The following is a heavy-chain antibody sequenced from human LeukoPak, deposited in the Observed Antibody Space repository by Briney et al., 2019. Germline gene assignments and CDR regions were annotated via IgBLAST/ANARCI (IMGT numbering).Heavy chain of an antibody. CDR2: ISGSGTNT. J-gene: IGHJ4*02. CDR3: ARDYGGSSPFDY. Sequence: GGSLRLSCAASGFTFSSYAMNWVRQAPGKGLEWVSGISGSGTNTYYADSVKGRFTISRDNSKNTLYMQMNSLRAEDTAVYYCARDYGGSSPFDYWGQGTLVTVSS. V-gene: IGHV3-23*01. CDR1: GFTFSSYA. D-gene: IGHD4-23*01.